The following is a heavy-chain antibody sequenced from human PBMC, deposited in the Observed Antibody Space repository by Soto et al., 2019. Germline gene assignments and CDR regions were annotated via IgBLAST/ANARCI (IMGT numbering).Heavy chain of an antibody. CDR2: IKQDGSEK. Sequence: EVQLVESGGGLVQPGGSLRLSCAASGFTFSIYWMTWVRQAPGKGLEWVANIKQDGSEKYYVDSVKGRFTISRDNAKNSLYLQMNSLRAEDTAVYYCAREIAARPVAWFDPWGHGTLVTVSS. CDR1: GFTFSIYW. J-gene: IGHJ5*02. D-gene: IGHD6-6*01. V-gene: IGHV3-7*01. CDR3: AREIAARPVAWFDP.